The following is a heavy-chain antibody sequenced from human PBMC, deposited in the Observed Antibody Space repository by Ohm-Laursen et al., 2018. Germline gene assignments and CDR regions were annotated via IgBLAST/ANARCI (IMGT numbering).Heavy chain of an antibody. V-gene: IGHV1-46*01. Sequence: SVKVSCKASGYTFTSYYMHWVRQAPGQGLEWMGIINPSGGSTSYAQKFQGRVTMTRDTSTSTVYMELSSLRSEDTAVYYCARVISSPLTGMDVWGQGTTVTVSS. CDR2: INPSGGST. D-gene: IGHD3-3*02. CDR3: ARVISSPLTGMDV. J-gene: IGHJ6*02. CDR1: GYTFTSYY.